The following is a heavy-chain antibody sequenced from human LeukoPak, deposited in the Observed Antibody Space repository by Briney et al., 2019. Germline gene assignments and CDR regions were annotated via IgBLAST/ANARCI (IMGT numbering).Heavy chain of an antibody. CDR3: AKGNSGYYYPSFDY. J-gene: IGHJ4*02. CDR2: ISYDESNK. D-gene: IGHD3-22*01. Sequence: GRSLRLSCAASGFTFSIYGMHWVRQAPGKGLEWLAVISYDESNKNYADSVKGRFTISRDNSENTLYLQMNSLRAEDTAVYYCAKGNSGYYYPSFDYWGQGSLVTVSS. CDR1: GFTFSIYG. V-gene: IGHV3-30*18.